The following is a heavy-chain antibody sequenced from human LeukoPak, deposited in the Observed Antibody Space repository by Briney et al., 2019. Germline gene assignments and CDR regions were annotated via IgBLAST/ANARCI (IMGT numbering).Heavy chain of an antibody. J-gene: IGHJ4*02. CDR2: IYSGGST. CDR3: ARARNSNFRYFDY. V-gene: IGHV3-53*01. CDR1: RLTVSRQY. Sequence: AGGSLRLSCAASRLTVSRQYRSWDPQGPGKGREGVSVIYSGGSTNYADSTKRRFTISRDYSQNTLDLQMNTRRADDTAVYYCARARNSNFRYFDYWGQGTLVTVSS. D-gene: IGHD2/OR15-2a*01.